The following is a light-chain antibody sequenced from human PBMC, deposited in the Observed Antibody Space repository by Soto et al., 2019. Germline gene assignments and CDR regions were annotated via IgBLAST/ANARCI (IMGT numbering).Light chain of an antibody. Sequence: QSVLTQPPSASGTPGQRGTISCAGSSSNVGVNFVYWHQQIPGTAPKLLIYRNNQRPSGVPDRFSGSKSGTSASLAISGLRTEDEADYHCVVWDDSLRGWVFGGGTKLTVL. J-gene: IGLJ3*02. CDR3: VVWDDSLRGWV. CDR2: RNN. V-gene: IGLV1-47*01. CDR1: SSNVGVNF.